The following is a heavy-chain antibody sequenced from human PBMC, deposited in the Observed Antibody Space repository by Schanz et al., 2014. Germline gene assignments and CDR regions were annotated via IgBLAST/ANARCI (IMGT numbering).Heavy chain of an antibody. CDR2: IYSSGIP. CDR3: ARGGSAMVRGVMTASYWFFDL. J-gene: IGHJ2*01. V-gene: IGHV4-59*08. D-gene: IGHD3-10*01. Sequence: QVQLQESGPGLVKPSETLSLTCSVSGGSINNFYWGWIRQSPGKGLEWIGYIYSSGIPTYNPSLKGRVSLTAESTKNQFSLKLTSVTARDAAVYYCARGGSAMVRGVMTASYWFFDLWGRGTLVTVSP. CDR1: GGSINNFY.